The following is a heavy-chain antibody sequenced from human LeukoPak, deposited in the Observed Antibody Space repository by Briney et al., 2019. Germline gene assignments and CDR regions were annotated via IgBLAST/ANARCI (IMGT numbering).Heavy chain of an antibody. Sequence: GGSLRLSCAASGFTFSTFSMNWVRQAPGKGLEWVSYISSSSSTIYYADSVKGRFTISRDNSKNTLYLQMNSLRAEDTAVYYCAKNSKNLGGYSYGPMAFEIWGQGTMVTVSS. CDR2: ISSSSSTI. CDR3: AKNSKNLGGYSYGPMAFEI. J-gene: IGHJ3*02. CDR1: GFTFSTFS. D-gene: IGHD5-18*01. V-gene: IGHV3-48*01.